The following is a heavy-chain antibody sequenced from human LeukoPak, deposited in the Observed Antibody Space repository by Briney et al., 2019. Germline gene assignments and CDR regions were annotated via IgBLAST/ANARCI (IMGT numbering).Heavy chain of an antibody. CDR2: IYYSGST. D-gene: IGHD6-19*01. CDR3: ASRSSGWYFEN. V-gene: IGHV4-59*08. J-gene: IGHJ4*02. CDR1: GDSISSYY. Sequence: SETLSLTCTVSGDSISSYYWSWIRQPPGKGLEWIGYIYYSGSTNYNPSLKSRVTISLDTSKNQFSLKLSSVTAADTAVYYCASRSSGWYFENWGQGTLVTVSS.